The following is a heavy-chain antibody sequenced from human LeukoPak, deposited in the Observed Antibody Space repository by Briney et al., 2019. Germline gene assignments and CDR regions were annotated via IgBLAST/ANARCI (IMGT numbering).Heavy chain of an antibody. CDR3: ARVLFWSGLDYFDY. V-gene: IGHV3-21*01. Sequence: PGGSLRLSCAASGFTFSSYWMSWVRQAPGKGLEWVSSISSSSSYIYYADSVKGRFTISRDNAKNSLYLQMNSLRAEDTAVYYCARVLFWSGLDYFDYWGQGTLVTVSS. D-gene: IGHD3-3*01. CDR2: ISSSSSYI. J-gene: IGHJ4*02. CDR1: GFTFSSYW.